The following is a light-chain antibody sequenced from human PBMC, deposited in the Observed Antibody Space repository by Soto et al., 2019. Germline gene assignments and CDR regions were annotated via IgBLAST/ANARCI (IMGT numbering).Light chain of an antibody. J-gene: IGLJ3*02. CDR2: EVS. CDR3: SSFKSSNTGV. CDR1: SSDVGSYNR. V-gene: IGLV2-18*02. Sequence: QSALTQPPSVSGSPGQSVTISCTGTSSDVGSYNRVSWYQQPPGTAPKLIIYEVSNRPSGVPDRFFGSKSGNTASLTISGLQAEDEADYYCSSFKSSNTGVFGGGTQLTVL.